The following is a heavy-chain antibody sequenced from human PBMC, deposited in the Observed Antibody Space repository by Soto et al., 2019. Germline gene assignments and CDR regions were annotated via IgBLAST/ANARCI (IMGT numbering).Heavy chain of an antibody. CDR2: FSLDGSRT. V-gene: IGHV3-74*01. J-gene: IGHJ3*01. D-gene: IGHD3-22*01. CDR1: GFTFSTYW. CDR3: VRDRDFYDGRGYASPGDAFDV. Sequence: EVQLVESGGGLVQPGGSLRLSCAVSGFTFSTYWMHWVRQVPGKGLVWVSRFSLDGSRTSYADSVKGRFTISRDNAKNTLYLQMRSLRAEDSAVYFCVRDRDFYDGRGYASPGDAFDVWGQGTVVSVSS.